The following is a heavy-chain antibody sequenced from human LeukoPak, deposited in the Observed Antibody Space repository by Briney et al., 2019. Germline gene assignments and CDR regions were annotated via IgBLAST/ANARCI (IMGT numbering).Heavy chain of an antibody. CDR2: IYYTGNT. Sequence: SETLSLTCTVSGGSISNYYWNWIRQPPGKGLEWIGYIYYTGNTNYNPSLKSRVTISIDTSKNQFSLKLNSVTAADPAVYYCARDRPQLEYWGQGTLVTVSS. CDR1: GGSISNYY. V-gene: IGHV4-59*01. CDR3: ARDRPQLEY. D-gene: IGHD1-1*01. J-gene: IGHJ4*02.